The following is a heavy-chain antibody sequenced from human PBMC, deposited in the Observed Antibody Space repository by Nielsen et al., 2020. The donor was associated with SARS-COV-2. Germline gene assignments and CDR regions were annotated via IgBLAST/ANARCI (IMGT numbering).Heavy chain of an antibody. CDR1: VNTFTDYY. Sequence: AVKVSCKACVNTFTDYYWHWVRQAPGQGLEWMAWVTPFKGNTKYAQQLQDRVTVTKYRSLRTVYMELSFLKIEDTATYYCATARDFYAALDVWGQGTPVTVSS. D-gene: IGHD2/OR15-2a*01. CDR3: ATARDFYAALDV. V-gene: IGHV1-45*01. CDR2: VTPFKGNT. J-gene: IGHJ6*02.